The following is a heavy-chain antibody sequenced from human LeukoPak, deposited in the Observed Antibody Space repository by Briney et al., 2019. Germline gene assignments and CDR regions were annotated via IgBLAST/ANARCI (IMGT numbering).Heavy chain of an antibody. V-gene: IGHV4-4*07. Sequence: PSDTLSLTCTVSGGPNSSYYWRWIRQPAGKGLEGIGRIYTSGSTNYNPSLKSRVTMSVDTSKNQFSLKLSSVTAADTAVYYCARGSGTTSDYYYMAVWGKGTTVTVSS. CDR1: GGPNSSYY. J-gene: IGHJ6*03. CDR3: ARGSGTTSDYYYMAV. D-gene: IGHD1-7*01. CDR2: IYTSGST.